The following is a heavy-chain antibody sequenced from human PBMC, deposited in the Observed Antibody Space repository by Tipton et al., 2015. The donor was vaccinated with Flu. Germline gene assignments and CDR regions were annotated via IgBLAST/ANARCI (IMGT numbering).Heavy chain of an antibody. D-gene: IGHD3-9*01. CDR2: ISTSSTYI. CDR1: GFSFVDYN. Sequence: SLRLSCAASGFSFVDYNMNWVRQTPGKGLEWVSSISTSSTYISYGDSVKGRVTVSRDNDNNSLFLQMNSLRVEDTGIYYCARVFYNISTGHFNLAAMDYWGQGTLVTVSS. CDR3: ARVFYNISTGHFNLAAMDY. J-gene: IGHJ4*02. V-gene: IGHV3-21*06.